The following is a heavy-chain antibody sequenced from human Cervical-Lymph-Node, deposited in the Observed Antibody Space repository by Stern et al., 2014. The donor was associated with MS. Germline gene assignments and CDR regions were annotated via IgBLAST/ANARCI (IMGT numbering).Heavy chain of an antibody. CDR3: ARPSRVRSTSGLDY. D-gene: IGHD6-6*01. Sequence: VQLVQSGAEVKKPGSSGKVSCKASGGTFSSYAINWVRQAPGKGLEGMGAIIPIFGTPNYAVQFQGRVTITADESTTTAYIELSSLRSEDTAVYYCARPSRVRSTSGLDYWGQGTLVTVSS. V-gene: IGHV1-69*01. CDR1: GGTFSSYA. CDR2: IIPIFGTP. J-gene: IGHJ4*02.